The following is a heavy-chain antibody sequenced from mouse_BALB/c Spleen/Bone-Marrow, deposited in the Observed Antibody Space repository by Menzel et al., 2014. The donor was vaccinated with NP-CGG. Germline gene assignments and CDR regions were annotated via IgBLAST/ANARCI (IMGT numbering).Heavy chain of an antibody. CDR2: INPYNDGT. D-gene: IGHD2-3*01. CDR3: ARGGYYGGYFDV. CDR1: GYTFTSYV. Sequence: EVQLQQSGPELVKPGASVKMSCKASGYTFTSYVMHWVKQKPGQGLEWIGYINPYNDGTKYNEKFKGKATLTSDKSSSTAYKELSSLTSEDSAVYYCARGGYYGGYFDVWGAGTTVTVSS. J-gene: IGHJ1*01. V-gene: IGHV1-14*01.